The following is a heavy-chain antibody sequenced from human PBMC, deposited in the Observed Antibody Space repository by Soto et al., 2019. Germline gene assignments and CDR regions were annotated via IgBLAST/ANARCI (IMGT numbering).Heavy chain of an antibody. CDR3: ARAGSYRFDY. J-gene: IGHJ4*01. V-gene: IGHV3-74*01. D-gene: IGHD3-10*01. Sequence: VGSLRLSCAASGFTFSSYWMHWVRQAPGKGLAWVSRINPDGRSISDADSVKGRFTISRDNAKNTLYLQMNSLTTEDTAVYYCARAGSYRFDYWGHGTLVTVSS. CDR1: GFTFSSYW. CDR2: INPDGRSI.